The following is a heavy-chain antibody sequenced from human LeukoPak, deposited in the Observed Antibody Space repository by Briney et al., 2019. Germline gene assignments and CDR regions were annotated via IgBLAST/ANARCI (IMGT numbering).Heavy chain of an antibody. J-gene: IGHJ4*02. D-gene: IGHD3-22*01. CDR3: ARGLRSYYDSSRRGSHYYFDY. V-gene: IGHV4-39*07. CDR2: IFYSGIT. CDR1: GGSMSNIYY. Sequence: PSETLSLTCNVSGGSMSNIYYWGWIRQPPGKGLEWIGNIFYSGITYYNPSLKSRVTISVDTSKNQFSLKLSSVTAADTAVYYCARGLRSYYDSSRRGSHYYFDYWGQGTLVTVSS.